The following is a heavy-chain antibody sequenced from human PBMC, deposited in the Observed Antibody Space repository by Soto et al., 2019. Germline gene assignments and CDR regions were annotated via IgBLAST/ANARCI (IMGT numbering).Heavy chain of an antibody. Sequence: QVQLVQSGAEVKKPGSSVKVSCKASGGTFSSYAISWVRQAPGQGLEWMGGIIPIFGTANYAQKFQGRVTITADESTSTAYMALSSLRSEDTAVYSCASGVIAAALTGGFDPWGQGTLVTVSS. J-gene: IGHJ5*02. CDR3: ASGVIAAALTGGFDP. CDR1: GGTFSSYA. CDR2: IIPIFGTA. V-gene: IGHV1-69*12. D-gene: IGHD6-13*01.